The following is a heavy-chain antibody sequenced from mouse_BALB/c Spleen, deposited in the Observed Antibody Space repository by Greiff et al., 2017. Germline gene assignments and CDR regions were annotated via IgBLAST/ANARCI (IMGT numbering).Heavy chain of an antibody. CDR2: ISSGGST. V-gene: IGHV5-6-5*01. CDR3: ARGGGIYSAMDY. J-gene: IGHJ4*01. CDR1: GFTFSSYA. Sequence: DVMLVESGGGLVKPGGSLKLSCAASGFTFSSYAMSWVRQTPEKRLEWVASISSGGSTYYPDSVKGRFTISRDNARNILYLQMSSLRSEDTAMYYCARGGGIYSAMDYWGQGASVTVSS.